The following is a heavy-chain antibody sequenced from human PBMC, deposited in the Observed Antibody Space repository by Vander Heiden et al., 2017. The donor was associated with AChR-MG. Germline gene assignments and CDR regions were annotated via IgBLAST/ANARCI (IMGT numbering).Heavy chain of an antibody. CDR3: ARAPTDYLWFRELGWFDP. CDR2: IKQDGSEK. V-gene: IGHV3-7*01. D-gene: IGHD3-10*01. Sequence: EVQLVESGGGLVQPGGSLRLSCAASGFTFSSYWMSWVRQAPGKGLEWVANIKQDGSEKYYVDSVKGRFTISRDNAKNSLYLQMNSLRAEDTAVYYCARAPTDYLWFRELGWFDPWGQGTLVTVSS. J-gene: IGHJ5*02. CDR1: GFTFSSYW.